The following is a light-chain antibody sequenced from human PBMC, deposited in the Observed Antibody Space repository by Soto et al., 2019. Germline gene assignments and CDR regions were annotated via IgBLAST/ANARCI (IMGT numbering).Light chain of an antibody. CDR3: QQYNVYWT. V-gene: IGKV1-5*03. CDR1: QSINIW. Sequence: DIQMTQSPSTLSGSVGDRVTITCRASQSINIWLAWYQQKPGRAPKLLIYKASILESGVPSRFSGSGSGTEFTLTISSLQPDDFATYYCQQYNVYWTFGQGTKVDI. CDR2: KAS. J-gene: IGKJ1*01.